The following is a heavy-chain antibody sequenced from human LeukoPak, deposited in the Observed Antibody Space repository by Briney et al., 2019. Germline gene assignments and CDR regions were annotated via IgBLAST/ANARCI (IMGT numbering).Heavy chain of an antibody. Sequence: GGSLRLSCAASEFTFDNYGMTWVRQAPGKGLEWVSGINWNGGSTGYADSVKGRFTISRDNAKNSLYLQMTSLRADDTAVYYCVSSDCSSTSCYYFYMDVWGKGTTVTVSS. D-gene: IGHD2-2*01. J-gene: IGHJ6*03. CDR2: INWNGGST. CDR1: EFTFDNYG. CDR3: VSSDCSSTSCYYFYMDV. V-gene: IGHV3-20*04.